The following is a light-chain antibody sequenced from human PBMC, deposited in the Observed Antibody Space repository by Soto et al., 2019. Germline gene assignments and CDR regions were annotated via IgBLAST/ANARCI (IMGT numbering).Light chain of an antibody. V-gene: IGKV3-20*01. CDR1: QSLSSSY. CDR2: GSS. CDR3: QQYGSSWT. J-gene: IGKJ1*01. Sequence: ETVLTQSPGTLSLSPGERVTLSCRASQSLSSSYLAWYQQKPGQAPRLLIYGSSSRATGIPDRFSGSGSGTDFTLTISRLEPEDFAVYYCQQYGSSWTFGQGTKVDIK.